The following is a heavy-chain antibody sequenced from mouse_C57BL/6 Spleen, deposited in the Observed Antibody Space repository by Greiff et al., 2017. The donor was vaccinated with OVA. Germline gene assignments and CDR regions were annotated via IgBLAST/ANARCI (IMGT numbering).Heavy chain of an antibody. D-gene: IGHD1-1*01. V-gene: IGHV1-55*01. CDR3: ARRGSSYVGAMDY. Sequence: QVQLQQPGAELVKPGASVKMSCKASGYTFTSYWITWVKQRPGQGLEWIGDIYPGSGSTNYNEKFKSKATLTVDTSSSTAYMQLSSLTSEDSAVYYCARRGSSYVGAMDYWGQGTSVTVSS. CDR1: GYTFTSYW. CDR2: IYPGSGST. J-gene: IGHJ4*01.